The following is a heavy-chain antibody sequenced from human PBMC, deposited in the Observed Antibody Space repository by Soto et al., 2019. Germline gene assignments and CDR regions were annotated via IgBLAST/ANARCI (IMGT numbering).Heavy chain of an antibody. CDR3: AREGNFYDGSAYPGGFDY. D-gene: IGHD3-22*01. J-gene: IGHJ4*02. CDR1: GGSIRWGGFY. CDR2: IYHTGAT. Sequence: KPSETLSLTCTVSGGSIRWGGFYWTWVRLHPGKGLEWIGYIYHTGATYYNPSLKSRVAISGDTSKNQFSLRLGSVTAADTAVYYCAREGNFYDGSAYPGGFDYWGQGTLVTVSS. V-gene: IGHV4-31*03.